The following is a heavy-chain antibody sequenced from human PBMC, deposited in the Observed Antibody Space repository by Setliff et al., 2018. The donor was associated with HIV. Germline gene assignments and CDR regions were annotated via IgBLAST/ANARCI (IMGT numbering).Heavy chain of an antibody. V-gene: IGHV1-18*01. D-gene: IGHD4-4*01. CDR2: ISAYDGDT. Sequence: ASVKVSCKASNYTFTNYAITWVRQAPGQRPEWMGWISAYDGDTKYAQKFHNRLSMTADTSTTTAYMDLRGLTSDATGVYYCARVGLSAVPFPTVYWGQGTLVTVSS. J-gene: IGHJ4*02. CDR3: ARVGLSAVPFPTVY. CDR1: NYTFTNYA.